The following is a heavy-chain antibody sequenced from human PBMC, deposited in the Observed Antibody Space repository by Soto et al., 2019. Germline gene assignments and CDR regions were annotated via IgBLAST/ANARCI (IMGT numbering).Heavy chain of an antibody. CDR1: GFTFSRYW. Sequence: EVQLAECGGGLVQPGRSLRLSCAASGFTFSRYWMHWVRQAPGKGLVWVSRISSDGSNIIYADSVKGRFTISRDDAKNTLYLQMNNLRDEDTAVYYCGRDQTMAGPTTLDYWGQGALVTVSS. CDR3: GRDQTMAGPTTLDY. D-gene: IGHD6-19*01. V-gene: IGHV3-74*01. CDR2: ISSDGSNI. J-gene: IGHJ4*02.